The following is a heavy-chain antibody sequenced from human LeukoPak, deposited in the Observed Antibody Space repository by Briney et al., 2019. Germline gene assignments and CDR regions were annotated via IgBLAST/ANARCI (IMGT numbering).Heavy chain of an antibody. CDR3: ARQGYYDSSGYYPFEY. V-gene: IGHV3-7*01. CDR1: GFTFSSYA. Sequence: GGSLRLSCAASGFTFSSYAMSWVRQAPGKGLEWVANIKQDGSEKNYVDSVKGRFTISRDNAKDSLFLQVNSLRAEDTAVYYCARQGYYDSSGYYPFEYWGQGTLVTVSS. D-gene: IGHD3-22*01. CDR2: IKQDGSEK. J-gene: IGHJ4*02.